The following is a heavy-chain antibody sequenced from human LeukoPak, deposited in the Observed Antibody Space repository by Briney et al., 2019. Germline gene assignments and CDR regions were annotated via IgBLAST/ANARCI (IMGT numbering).Heavy chain of an antibody. CDR1: GFTFDDYA. D-gene: IGHD2-15*01. Sequence: GGSLRLSCAASGFTFDDYAMHWVRQAPGKGLEWVSGISWNSGSIGYADSVEGRFTISRDNSKKTLYLEMNDLRGNDTAVYYCAKDADSDDDYWGQGTLVTVSS. J-gene: IGHJ4*02. V-gene: IGHV3-9*01. CDR3: AKDADSDDDY. CDR2: ISWNSGSI.